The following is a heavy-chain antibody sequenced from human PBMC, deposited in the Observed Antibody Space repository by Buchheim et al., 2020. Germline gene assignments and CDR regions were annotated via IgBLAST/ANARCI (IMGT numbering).Heavy chain of an antibody. J-gene: IGHJ4*02. D-gene: IGHD6-6*01. V-gene: IGHV4-59*01. CDR2: IYYSGST. CDR1: GGSISSYY. CDR3: ARSLIAAPSPDY. Sequence: QVQLQESGPGLVKPSETLSLTCTVSGGSISSYYWSWIRQPPGKGLEWIGYIYYSGSTSYNPSLKSRVTISVDTSKNQFSLKLSSVTAADTAVYYCARSLIAAPSPDYWGQGTL.